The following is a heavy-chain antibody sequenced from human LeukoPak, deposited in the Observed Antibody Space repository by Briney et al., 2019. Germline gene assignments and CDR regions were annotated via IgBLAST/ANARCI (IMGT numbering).Heavy chain of an antibody. J-gene: IGHJ3*02. CDR3: AAARDDAFDI. CDR2: IYYRGST. CDR1: GGSISSTTYY. V-gene: IGHV4-39*01. Sequence: PSETLSLTCTVSGGSISSTTYYWGWIRQPPGKGLEWIGNIYYRGSTYYNPSLKSRVTISVDTSKNQFSLKLSSVTAADTAVYYCAAARDDAFDIWGQGTMVTVSS. D-gene: IGHD6-6*01.